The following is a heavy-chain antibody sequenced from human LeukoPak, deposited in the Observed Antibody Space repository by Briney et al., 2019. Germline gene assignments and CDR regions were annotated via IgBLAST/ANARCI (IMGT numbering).Heavy chain of an antibody. J-gene: IGHJ4*02. CDR1: GGSISSGSYY. Sequence: SETLSLTCTVSGGSISSGSYYWSWIRQPPGKGLEWIGRIYTSGSTNYNPSLKSRVTISVDTSKNQLSLKLSSVTAADTAVYYCARFSSYFDSSGYSRYYFDYWGQGTLVTVS. D-gene: IGHD3-22*01. CDR2: IYTSGST. V-gene: IGHV4-61*02. CDR3: ARFSSYFDSSGYSRYYFDY.